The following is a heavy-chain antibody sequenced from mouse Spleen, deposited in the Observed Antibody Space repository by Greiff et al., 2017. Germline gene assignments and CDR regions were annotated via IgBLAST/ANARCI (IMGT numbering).Heavy chain of an antibody. D-gene: IGHD2-12*01. CDR2: IYPGDGDT. CDR3: ARSDTTGSDV. V-gene: IGHV1-80*01. Sequence: QVQLQQSGAELVKPGASVKISCKASGYAFSSSWLNWVKQRPGKGLEWIGQIYPGDGDTNYNGKFKGKATLTADKSSSTAYMQLSSLTSEDSAVYFCARSDTTGSDVWGAGTTVTVSS. CDR1: GYAFSSSW. J-gene: IGHJ1*01.